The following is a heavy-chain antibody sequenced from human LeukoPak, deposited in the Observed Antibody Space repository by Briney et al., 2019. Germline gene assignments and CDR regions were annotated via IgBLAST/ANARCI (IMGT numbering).Heavy chain of an antibody. J-gene: IGHJ6*03. D-gene: IGHD6-25*01. Sequence: PSETLSLTCTVSGGSISSYYWSWLRQPPGKGLEWIGYIYYSGSTNYNPSLKSRVTISVDTSKNQFSLKLSSVTAADTAVYYCARARAATGYYYMDVWGKGTTVTVSS. CDR1: GGSISSYY. CDR3: ARARAATGYYYMDV. CDR2: IYYSGST. V-gene: IGHV4-59*01.